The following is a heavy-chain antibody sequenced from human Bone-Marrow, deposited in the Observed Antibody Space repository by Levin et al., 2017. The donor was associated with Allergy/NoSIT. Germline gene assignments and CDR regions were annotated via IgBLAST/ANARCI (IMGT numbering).Heavy chain of an antibody. CDR3: ARDRPPRTYCSSTSCYDYYYYGMDV. V-gene: IGHV1-69*04. Sequence: SVKVSCKASGGTFSSYAISWVRQAPGQGLEWMGRIIPILGIANYAQKFQGRVTITADKSTSTAYMELSSLRSEDTAVYYCARDRPPRTYCSSTSCYDYYYYGMDVWGQGTTVTVSS. CDR1: GGTFSSYA. J-gene: IGHJ6*02. CDR2: IIPILGIA. D-gene: IGHD2-2*01.